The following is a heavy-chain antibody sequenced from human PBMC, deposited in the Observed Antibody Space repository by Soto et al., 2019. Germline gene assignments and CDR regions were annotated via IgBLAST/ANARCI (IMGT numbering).Heavy chain of an antibody. J-gene: IGHJ6*02. D-gene: IGHD5-18*01. CDR3: AKDLSVGYSYGFRNYYYYGMDV. V-gene: IGHV3-30*18. CDR1: GFTFSSYG. CDR2: ISYDGSNK. Sequence: PGGSLRLSCAASGFTFSSYGMHWVRQAPGKGLEWVAVISYDGSNKYYADSVKGRFTISRDNSKNTLYLQMNSLRAEDTAVYYCAKDLSVGYSYGFRNYYYYGMDVWGQGTTVTVSS.